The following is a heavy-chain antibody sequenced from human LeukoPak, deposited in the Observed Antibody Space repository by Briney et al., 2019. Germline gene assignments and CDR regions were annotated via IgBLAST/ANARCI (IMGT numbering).Heavy chain of an antibody. CDR1: GFTFSSYS. D-gene: IGHD6-19*01. CDR2: ISSSSSYI. CDR3: ARDRESSGWTTISDY. J-gene: IGHJ4*02. Sequence: GGSLRLSCAASGFTFSSYSMNGLRQAPGKGLEGVSSISSSSSYIYYADSVKGRFTISRDNAKNSLYLQMNSLRAEDTAVYYCARDRESSGWTTISDYWGQGTLVTVSS. V-gene: IGHV3-21*01.